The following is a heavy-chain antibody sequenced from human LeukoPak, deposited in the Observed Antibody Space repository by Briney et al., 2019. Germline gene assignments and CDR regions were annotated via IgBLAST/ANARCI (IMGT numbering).Heavy chain of an antibody. CDR2: IKQDGSEK. CDR1: GFTFGSYW. CDR3: ARDYTQYQLLSHHNWFDP. D-gene: IGHD2-2*01. Sequence: GGSLRLSCAASGFTFGSYWMSWVRQAPGKGLEWVANIKQDGSEKYYVDSVKGRFTISRDNAKNSLYLQMNSLRAEDTAVYYCARDYTQYQLLSHHNWFDPWGQGTLVTVSS. V-gene: IGHV3-7*01. J-gene: IGHJ5*02.